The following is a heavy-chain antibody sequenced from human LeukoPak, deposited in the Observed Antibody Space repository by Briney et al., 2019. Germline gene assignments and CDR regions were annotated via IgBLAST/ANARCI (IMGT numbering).Heavy chain of an antibody. J-gene: IGHJ4*02. CDR2: IHTSGST. D-gene: IGHD3-22*01. Sequence: PSETLSLTCTVSGGSISSYYWSWIRQPAGKGLEWIGRIHTSGSTNHNPSLKSRVTMSVDTSKNQFSLKLSSVTAADTAVYYCARDNYYYDSSGSQPFDYWGQGTLVTVSS. V-gene: IGHV4-4*07. CDR3: ARDNYYYDSSGSQPFDY. CDR1: GGSISSYY.